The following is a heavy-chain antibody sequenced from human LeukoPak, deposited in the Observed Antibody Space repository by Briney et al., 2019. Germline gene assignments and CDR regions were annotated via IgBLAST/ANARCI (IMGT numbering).Heavy chain of an antibody. CDR3: ARARSGYYFDF. CDR2: INTGGSTI. V-gene: IGHV3-48*01. D-gene: IGHD3-22*01. J-gene: IGHJ4*02. CDR1: GFTFSTYT. Sequence: PGGSLRLSGAASGFTFSTYTMNWVRQAPGKGLEGVSYINTGGSTIYYADSVKGRFTISRDNAKNSLYLQMNSLRAEDTAVYYCARARSGYYFDFWGRGTLVTVSS.